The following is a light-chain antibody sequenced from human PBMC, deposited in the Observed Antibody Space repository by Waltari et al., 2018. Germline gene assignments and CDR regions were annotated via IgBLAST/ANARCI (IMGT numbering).Light chain of an antibody. CDR2: AAS. J-gene: IGKJ1*01. CDR1: QSISKY. Sequence: VLTQSPGTLSLSPGERATLSCRASQSISKYLVWYQQRPGHAPRLLIYAASTRATGIPDRFSGSGFGTDFTRTIIRLEPEDFAMYYCQNHERLPATFGQGTKVEIK. CDR3: QNHERLPAT. V-gene: IGKV3-20*01.